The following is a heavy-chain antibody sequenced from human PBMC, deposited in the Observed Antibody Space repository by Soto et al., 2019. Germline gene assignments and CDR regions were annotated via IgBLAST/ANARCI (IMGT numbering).Heavy chain of an antibody. CDR3: AKDIGDPRYYYYYYGMDV. D-gene: IGHD3-16*01. J-gene: IGHJ6*02. Sequence: GGSLRLSCAASGFTFNSYGMHWVRQAPGKGLEWVAVISYDGSNKYYADSVKGRFTISRDNSKNTLYLQMNSLRAEDTAVYYCAKDIGDPRYYYYYYGMDVWGQGTTVTVSS. V-gene: IGHV3-30*18. CDR2: ISYDGSNK. CDR1: GFTFNSYG.